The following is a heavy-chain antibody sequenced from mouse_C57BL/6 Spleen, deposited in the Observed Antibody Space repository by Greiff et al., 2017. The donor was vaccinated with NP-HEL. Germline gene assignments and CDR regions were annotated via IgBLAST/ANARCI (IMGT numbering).Heavy chain of an antibody. CDR3: ARDRNYYGSSQYFDV. D-gene: IGHD1-1*01. CDR1: GFTFSDYY. V-gene: IGHV5-16*01. CDR2: INYDGSST. J-gene: IGHJ1*03. Sequence: EVQLVESEGGLVQPGSSMKLSCTASGFTFSDYYMAWVRQVPEKGLEWVANINYDGSSTYYLDSLKSRFIISRDNAKNILYLQMSSLKSEDTATYYCARDRNYYGSSQYFDVWGTGTTVTVSS.